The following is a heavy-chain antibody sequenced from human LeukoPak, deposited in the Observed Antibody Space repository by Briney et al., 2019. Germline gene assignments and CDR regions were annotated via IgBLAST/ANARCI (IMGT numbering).Heavy chain of an antibody. CDR1: GFTFSSYW. CDR3: AREYSGYDEYYFDY. V-gene: IGHV3-7*01. CDR2: IKQDGSEK. D-gene: IGHD5-12*01. Sequence: GGSLRLSCAASGFTFSSYWMSWVRQAPGKGLEWVANIKQDGSEKYYVDSVKGRFTISRDNAKNSLYLQMNSLRAEDTAVYYCAREYSGYDEYYFDYWGQGTLVTVSS. J-gene: IGHJ4*02.